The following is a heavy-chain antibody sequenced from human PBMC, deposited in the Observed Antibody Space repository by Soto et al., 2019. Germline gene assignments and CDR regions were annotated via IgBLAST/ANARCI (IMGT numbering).Heavy chain of an antibody. D-gene: IGHD1-26*01. Sequence: SETLSLTCTVSGGSISSYYWSWIRQPPGKGLEWIGYIYYSGSTNYNPSLKSRVTISVDTSKNQFSLKLSSVTAADTAVYYCARGSGSYYNYGMDVWGQGTTITVSS. CDR2: IYYSGST. J-gene: IGHJ6*02. CDR3: ARGSGSYYNYGMDV. CDR1: GGSISSYY. V-gene: IGHV4-59*01.